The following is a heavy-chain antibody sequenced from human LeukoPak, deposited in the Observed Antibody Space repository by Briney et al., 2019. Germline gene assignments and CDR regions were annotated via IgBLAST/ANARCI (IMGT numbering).Heavy chain of an antibody. CDR2: ICGSGGST. CDR1: GFTFSIYA. Sequence: GGSLRLSCAASGFTFSIYAMSWVRQAPGKGLEWVSAICGSGGSTYYADSVKGRFTISRDNSKNTLYLQMNSLRAEDTAVYYCCITLVRGVIKAFDYWGQGTLVTVSS. V-gene: IGHV3-23*01. J-gene: IGHJ4*02. CDR3: CITLVRGVIKAFDY. D-gene: IGHD3-10*01.